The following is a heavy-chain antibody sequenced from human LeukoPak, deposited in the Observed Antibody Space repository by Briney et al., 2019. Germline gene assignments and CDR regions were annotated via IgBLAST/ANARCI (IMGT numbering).Heavy chain of an antibody. CDR2: INPNSGGT. V-gene: IGHV1-2*06. D-gene: IGHD1-26*01. J-gene: IGHJ4*02. CDR1: GYTFTGYY. Sequence: ASVKVSCKASGYTFTGYYMHWVRQAPGQGLEWMGRINPNSGGTNYAQKFQGRVTMTRDTSISTAYMELSRLRSDDTAVYYCAKMNSGSYSIFDYWGQGTLVTVSS. CDR3: AKMNSGSYSIFDY.